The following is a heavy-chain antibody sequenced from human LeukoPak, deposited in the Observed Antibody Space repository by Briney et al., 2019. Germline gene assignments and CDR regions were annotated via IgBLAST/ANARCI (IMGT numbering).Heavy chain of an antibody. CDR2: IYYSGST. D-gene: IGHD2-21*02. V-gene: IGHV4-39*07. J-gene: IGHJ4*02. CDR3: ARSRGNDVVVTAVYFDY. Sequence: PSETLSLTCTVSGGSISSSSYYWGWIRQPPGKGLEWIGSIYYSGSTNYNPSLKSRVTISVDTSKNQLSLKLSSVTAADTAVYYCARSRGNDVVVTAVYFDYWGQGTLVTVSS. CDR1: GGSISSSSYY.